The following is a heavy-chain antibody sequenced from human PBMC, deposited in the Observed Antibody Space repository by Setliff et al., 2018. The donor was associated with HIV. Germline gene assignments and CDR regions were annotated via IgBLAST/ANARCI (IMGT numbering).Heavy chain of an antibody. CDR1: GGSISSSNYY. D-gene: IGHD3-3*01. Sequence: LSLTCTVSGGSISSSNYYWGWIRQPPGKGREWIGSIFYSGSTYYNPSLKSRVTISVDTSKNQFSLKLNSVTAADTAVYYCARDQSDWFYWGQGTLVTVLL. J-gene: IGHJ4*02. CDR3: ARDQSDWFY. V-gene: IGHV4-39*07. CDR2: IFYSGST.